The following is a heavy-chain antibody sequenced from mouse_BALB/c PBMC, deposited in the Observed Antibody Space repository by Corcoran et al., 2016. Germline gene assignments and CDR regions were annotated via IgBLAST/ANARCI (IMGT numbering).Heavy chain of an antibody. J-gene: IGHJ3*01. CDR2: INTNTGEP. V-gene: IGHV9-3*02. Sequence: QIQLVQSGPELKKPGETAKISCKASGYTFTNYGMNWVKQAPGKGLKWMGWINTNTGEPTYAEEFKGRFAFSLETSASTAYLQINNLKNEDTATYFCAREDGNLFAYWGQGTLVTVSA. CDR3: AREDGNLFAY. CDR1: GYTFTNYG. D-gene: IGHD2-1*01.